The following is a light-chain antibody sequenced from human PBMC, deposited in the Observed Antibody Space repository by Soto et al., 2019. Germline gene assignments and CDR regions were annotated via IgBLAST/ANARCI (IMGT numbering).Light chain of an antibody. CDR1: QSVSTN. V-gene: IGKV3D-15*01. CDR2: GAS. J-gene: IGKJ2*01. CDR3: LQYNNRPPYT. Sequence: EVVVTQSPATLSVAPGESATFSCRTSQSVSTNVAWYQHRPGQPPRLLIYGASTRATGIHARFSGSGSRTQFTLTISSLQSEDFALYYCLQYNNRPPYTFGQGTQLEIQ.